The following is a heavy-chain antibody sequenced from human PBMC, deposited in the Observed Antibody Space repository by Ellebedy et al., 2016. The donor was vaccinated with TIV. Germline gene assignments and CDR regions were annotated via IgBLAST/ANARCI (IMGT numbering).Heavy chain of an antibody. CDR3: ARAGCSGGSCYYNYGIDV. J-gene: IGHJ6*02. D-gene: IGHD2-15*01. CDR2: ISYDGSNK. CDR1: GFTLSSYA. Sequence: PGGSLRLSCAAPGFTLSSYAMHWVRQAPGKALEWVAVISYDGSNKYYADSVKGRFTISRDNSKNTLYLQMNGLRPEDTAVCYCARAGCSGGSCYYNYGIDVWGQGTTVTVSS. V-gene: IGHV3-30-3*01.